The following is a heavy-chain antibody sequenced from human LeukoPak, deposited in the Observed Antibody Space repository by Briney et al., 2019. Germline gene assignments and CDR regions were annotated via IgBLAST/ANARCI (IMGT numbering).Heavy chain of an antibody. V-gene: IGHV1-46*01. Sequence: PSGGSISYTQKFQGRVTMTRDTSTSTVYMELSSLRSEDTAVYYCARERSSSHGYYYYYMDVWGKGTTVTVSS. CDR2: PSGGSI. J-gene: IGHJ6*03. D-gene: IGHD6-6*01. CDR3: ARERSSSHGYYYYYMDV.